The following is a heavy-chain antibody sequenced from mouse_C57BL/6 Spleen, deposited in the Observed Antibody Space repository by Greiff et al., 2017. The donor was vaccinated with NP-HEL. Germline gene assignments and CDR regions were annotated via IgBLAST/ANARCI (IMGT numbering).Heavy chain of an antibody. Sequence: VKLMESGAELVRPGASVTLSCKASGYTFTDYEMHWVKQTPVHGLEWIGAIDPETGGTAYNQKFKGKAILTADKSSSTAYMELRSLTSEDSAVYYCTRRISYYFDYWGQGTTLTVSS. CDR3: TRRISYYFDY. V-gene: IGHV1-15*01. CDR2: IDPETGGT. CDR1: GYTFTDYE. J-gene: IGHJ2*01.